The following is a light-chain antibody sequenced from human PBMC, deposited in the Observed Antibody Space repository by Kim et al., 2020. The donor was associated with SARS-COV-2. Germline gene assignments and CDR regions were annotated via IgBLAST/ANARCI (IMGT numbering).Light chain of an antibody. CDR1: NSDVGSYNR. CDR3: SSYTTSSTVV. CDR2: EVS. V-gene: IGLV2-18*02. Sequence: GQSVTISCTGTNSDVGSYNRVSWYQQPPGIVPKLMIYEVSNRPSGVPDRFSGSKSGNTASLTISGLQAEDEADYYCSSYTTSSTVVFGGGTKLTVL. J-gene: IGLJ3*02.